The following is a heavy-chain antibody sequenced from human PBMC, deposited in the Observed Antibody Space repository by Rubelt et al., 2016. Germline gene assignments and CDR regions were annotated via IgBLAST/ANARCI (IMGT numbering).Heavy chain of an antibody. Sequence: QLQLQESGPGLVKPSETLSLTCTVSGGSISSSSYYWGWIRQPPGKGLEWIGSIYYSGSTYYNPSLMSRVTISVDTSKNQFSLKLSSVTAADTAVYYCARHGTIAVAGNYFDYWGQGTLVTVSS. CDR3: ARHGTIAVAGNYFDY. D-gene: IGHD6-19*01. V-gene: IGHV4-39*01. CDR1: GGSISSSSYY. CDR2: IYYSGST. J-gene: IGHJ4*02.